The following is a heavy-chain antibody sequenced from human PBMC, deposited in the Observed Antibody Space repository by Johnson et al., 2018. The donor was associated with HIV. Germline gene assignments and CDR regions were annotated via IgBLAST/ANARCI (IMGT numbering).Heavy chain of an antibody. Sequence: EKLVESGGTVVRPGGSLRLSCAVSGFRFDDYGMSWVRQAPGKGLEWVSGINWNGGSTGYVDSVKGRFIISRENAKNSLYLQMNSLRVEDTALYYCARGRGGDAISVDVWCQGTMVIVSS. CDR1: GFRFDDYG. CDR2: INWNGGST. D-gene: IGHD3-16*01. V-gene: IGHV3-20*04. J-gene: IGHJ3*01. CDR3: ARGRGGDAISVDV.